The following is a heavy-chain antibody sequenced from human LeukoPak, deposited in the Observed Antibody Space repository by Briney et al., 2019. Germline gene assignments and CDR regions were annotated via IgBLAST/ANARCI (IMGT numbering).Heavy chain of an antibody. J-gene: IGHJ4*02. D-gene: IGHD6-6*01. V-gene: IGHV3-7*03. CDR3: ARIGYSSSSLDF. Sequence: GGSLRLSCATSGFPFTNYWMTWVRQAPGKGLEWVANIKQDGSVKYYVDSVKGRFTISRGNTKNSVYLQMISLRAEDTAVYKCARIGYSSSSLDFWGRGTLVTVSS. CDR2: IKQDGSVK. CDR1: GFPFTNYW.